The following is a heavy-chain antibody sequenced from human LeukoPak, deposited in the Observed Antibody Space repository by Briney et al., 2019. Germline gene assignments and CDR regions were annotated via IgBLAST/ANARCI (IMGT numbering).Heavy chain of an antibody. CDR2: IYYSGST. V-gene: IGHV4-59*01. CDR1: GGSISSYY. CDR3: ARGLGGGSGWYR. D-gene: IGHD6-19*01. J-gene: IGHJ4*02. Sequence: SETLSLTCTVSGGSISSYYWSWIRQPPGKGLEWIGYIYYSGSTNYNPSLKSRVTISVDTSKNQFSLKLSSVTAADTAVYYCARGLGGGSGWYRWGQGTLVTVSS.